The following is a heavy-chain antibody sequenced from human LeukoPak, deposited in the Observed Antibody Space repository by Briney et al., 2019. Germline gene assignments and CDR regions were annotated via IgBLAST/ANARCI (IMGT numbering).Heavy chain of an antibody. V-gene: IGHV5-51*01. Sequence: GESLKISCKGSGYSFTDYWIGWVRQMPGEGLQWMGIIYPDDSDIRYSPSFQGQVTISADKSIITAYLQWSSLKASDTAMYHCARHGRGSRSPNAFDIWGQGTMVTVSS. D-gene: IGHD3-10*01. J-gene: IGHJ3*02. CDR3: ARHGRGSRSPNAFDI. CDR2: IYPDDSDI. CDR1: GYSFTDYW.